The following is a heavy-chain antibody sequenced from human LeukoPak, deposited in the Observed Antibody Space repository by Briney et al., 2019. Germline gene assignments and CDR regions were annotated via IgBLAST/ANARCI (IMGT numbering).Heavy chain of an antibody. J-gene: IGHJ4*02. CDR2: ISSSSSYI. Sequence: GGSLRLSCAASGFTFSSYSMNWVRQAPGKGLEWVSSISSSSSYIYYADSVKGRFTISRDNAKNSLYLQMNSLRAEDTAVYYCARRYYYDSSGYNFIFDYWGQGTLVTVSS. CDR3: ARRYYYDSSGYNFIFDY. D-gene: IGHD3-22*01. V-gene: IGHV3-21*01. CDR1: GFTFSSYS.